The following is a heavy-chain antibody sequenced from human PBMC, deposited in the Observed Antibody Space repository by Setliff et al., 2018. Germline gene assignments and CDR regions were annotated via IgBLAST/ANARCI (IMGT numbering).Heavy chain of an antibody. J-gene: IGHJ6*02. Sequence: SETLSLTCTVSGGSISSSSYYWGWIRQPPGKGLEWIGSIYYSGSTYYNPSLKSRVTISVDTSKNQFSLKLSSVSAADTAVYYCARVLAAAGYYYYGMDVWGQGTTVTVSS. V-gene: IGHV4-39*07. D-gene: IGHD6-13*01. CDR1: GGSISSSSYY. CDR3: ARVLAAAGYYYYGMDV. CDR2: IYYSGST.